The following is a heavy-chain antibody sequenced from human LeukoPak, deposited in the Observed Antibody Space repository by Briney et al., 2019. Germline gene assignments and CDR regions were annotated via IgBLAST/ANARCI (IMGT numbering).Heavy chain of an antibody. CDR3: ARVSTVTANFDF. CDR1: GFTFSSFA. D-gene: IGHD4-17*01. CDR2: ISGDGAAT. J-gene: IGHJ4*02. Sequence: PGGSLRLSRAASGFTFSSFAFNWVRQAPGKGLDWVAAISGDGAATFSADSVKGRFTISRDNSKNTLYLQTNSLRAEDTAVYFCARVSTVTANFDFWGQGTLVTVSS. V-gene: IGHV3-23*01.